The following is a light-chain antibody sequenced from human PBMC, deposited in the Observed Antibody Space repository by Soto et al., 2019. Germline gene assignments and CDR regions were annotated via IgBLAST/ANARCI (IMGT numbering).Light chain of an antibody. V-gene: IGLV2-14*01. J-gene: IGLJ1*01. Sequence: QSVLTQPASVSGSPGQSITISCTGTSSDVGGYNYVSWYQQHPGKAPKLMIYDVSNRPSGVSNRFSGSKSGNTASLTISGLQAEDEADYYCGSYTRSSTQVFGTGTTVTV. CDR2: DVS. CDR1: SSDVGGYNY. CDR3: GSYTRSSTQV.